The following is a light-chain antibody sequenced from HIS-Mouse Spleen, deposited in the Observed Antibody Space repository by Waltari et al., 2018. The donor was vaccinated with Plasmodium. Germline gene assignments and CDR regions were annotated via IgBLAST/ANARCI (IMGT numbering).Light chain of an antibody. CDR3: YSTDSSGNHRV. CDR1: ALPKKY. V-gene: IGLV3-10*01. Sequence: SYELTQPPSVSVSPGQTARITCSGDALPKKYAYWYQQKSGQAPVLVIYEDRKRPYGLPERFSGSSSGTMATLTISGAQVEDEADYYCYSTDSSGNHRVFGGGTKLTVL. CDR2: EDR. J-gene: IGLJ3*02.